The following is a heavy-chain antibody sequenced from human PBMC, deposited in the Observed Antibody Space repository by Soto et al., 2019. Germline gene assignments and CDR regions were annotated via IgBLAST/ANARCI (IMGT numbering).Heavy chain of an antibody. J-gene: IGHJ4*02. CDR1: GFTFSSYG. CDR2: IWYDGSNK. Sequence: GGSLRLSCAASGFTFSSYGMHWVRQAPGRGLEWVAVIWYDGSNKYYADSVKGRFTISRDNSKNTLYLQMNSLRAEDTAVYYCAREVEQWLVTPIDYWGQGTLVTVSS. CDR3: AREVEQWLVTPIDY. V-gene: IGHV3-33*01. D-gene: IGHD6-19*01.